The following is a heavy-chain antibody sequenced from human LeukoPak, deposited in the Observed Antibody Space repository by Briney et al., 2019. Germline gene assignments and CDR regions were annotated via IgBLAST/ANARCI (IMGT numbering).Heavy chain of an antibody. D-gene: IGHD3-10*01. CDR2: ISYTGST. J-gene: IGHJ5*02. CDR1: GGSIRPYF. Sequence: SGPLSLTCTVSGGSIRPYFWSWMRQAPGKGLEWIGYISYTGSTNYNPALKSRVTISVDTSKNQFSLQLTSVTAADTAVYYCARDDYRGVTNFDPWGQGTLVTVSS. V-gene: IGHV4-59*01. CDR3: ARDDYRGVTNFDP.